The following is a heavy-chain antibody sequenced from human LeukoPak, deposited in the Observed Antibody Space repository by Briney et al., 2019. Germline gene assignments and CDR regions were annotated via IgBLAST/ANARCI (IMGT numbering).Heavy chain of an antibody. CDR2: IYPGDSDT. V-gene: IGHV5-51*01. J-gene: IGHJ4*02. CDR1: GYSFTSYW. Sequence: GESLKISCKGSGYSFTSYWIGWVRQMPGKGLEWMGIIYPGDSDTGYSPSFQGQVTISADKSISTAYLQWSSLKASDTAMYYCASGRATANSEFDYWGQGTLVTVSS. CDR3: ASGRATANSEFDY. D-gene: IGHD5-18*01.